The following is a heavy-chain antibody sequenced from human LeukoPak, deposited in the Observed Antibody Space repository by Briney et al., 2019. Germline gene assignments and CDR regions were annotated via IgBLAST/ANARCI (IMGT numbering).Heavy chain of an antibody. Sequence: ASVKVSCKASGYTFTGYYMHWVRQAPGQGLEWMGWINPNSGGTNYAQKFQGRVTMTRDTSISTAYMELSRLRSDDTAVYYCAGCSSTSCSYYYYYMDVWGKGTTVTVSS. D-gene: IGHD2-2*01. J-gene: IGHJ6*03. CDR3: AGCSSTSCSYYYYYMDV. CDR1: GYTFTGYY. CDR2: INPNSGGT. V-gene: IGHV1-2*02.